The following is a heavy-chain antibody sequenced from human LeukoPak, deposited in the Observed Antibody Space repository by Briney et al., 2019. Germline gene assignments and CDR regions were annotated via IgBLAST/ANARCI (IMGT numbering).Heavy chain of an antibody. J-gene: IGHJ3*02. CDR1: GYTLTELS. CDR3: ARDQVLVVVPAARMVFDI. D-gene: IGHD2-2*01. Sequence: ASVKVSCEVSGYTLTELSMHWVRQAPGKGLEWMGGFDPEDGETIYAQKFQGRVTMTEDTSTDTAYMELSSLRSEDTAVYYCARDQVLVVVPAARMVFDIWGQGTMVTVSS. CDR2: FDPEDGET. V-gene: IGHV1-24*01.